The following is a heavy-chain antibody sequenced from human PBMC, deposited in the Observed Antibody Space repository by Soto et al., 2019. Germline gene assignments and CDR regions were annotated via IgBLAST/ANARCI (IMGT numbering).Heavy chain of an antibody. CDR2: IYPGDSDT. V-gene: IGHV5-51*01. CDR1: GYNFNTYW. CDR3: AASTVSYVDIVSSTTRGYFDH. J-gene: IGHJ4*02. Sequence: GESLKISCEGSGYNFNTYWIGWVRQMPGKGLEWMALIYPGDSDTRYSPSFEGQVTLSVDRSISTAYLQWSSLKASDTAIYYCAASTVSYVDIVSSTTRGYFDHWGQGTLVTVSS. D-gene: IGHD5-12*01.